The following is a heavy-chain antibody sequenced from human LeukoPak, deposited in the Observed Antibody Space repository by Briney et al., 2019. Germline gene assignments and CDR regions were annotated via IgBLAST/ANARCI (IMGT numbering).Heavy chain of an antibody. Sequence: GGSLRLSCAASGFTFSSYSMNWVRQAPGKGLEWVSSISSSSSYIYYADSVKGRFTISRDNAKNSLYLQMNSLRAEDTAVYYCARDEWELFDPPEGEWGQGTLVTVSS. V-gene: IGHV3-21*01. D-gene: IGHD1-26*01. J-gene: IGHJ4*02. CDR3: ARDEWELFDPPEGE. CDR1: GFTFSSYS. CDR2: ISSSSSYI.